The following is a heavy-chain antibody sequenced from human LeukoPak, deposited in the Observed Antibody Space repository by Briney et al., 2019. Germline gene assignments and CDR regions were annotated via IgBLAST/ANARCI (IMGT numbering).Heavy chain of an antibody. CDR3: SRGRHQTEY. Sequence: PGGSLRLSCTASGFTFGDYAVTWFRQGPGKGLEWVGFIRSKAYGGTTEYAASVKGRFTISRDYSKSIAYLQMNSLKTEDTALYYCSRGRHQTEYWGQGTLVTVSS. CDR2: IRSKAYGGTT. J-gene: IGHJ4*02. D-gene: IGHD5-24*01. V-gene: IGHV3-49*03. CDR1: GFTFGDYA.